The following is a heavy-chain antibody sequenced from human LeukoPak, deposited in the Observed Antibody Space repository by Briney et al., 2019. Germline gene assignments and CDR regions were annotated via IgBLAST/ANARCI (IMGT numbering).Heavy chain of an antibody. CDR3: ARDKGGIVVVPAAPTGFDP. Sequence: SETLSLTCTVSGASISPYYWVWVRQAAGKGLEWIGRISPSGTTNYNPSLKSRVTISVDTSKNQFSLKLSSVTAADTAVYYCARDKGGIVVVPAAPTGFDPWGQGTLVTVSS. D-gene: IGHD2-2*01. J-gene: IGHJ5*02. CDR1: GASISPYY. V-gene: IGHV4-4*07. CDR2: ISPSGTT.